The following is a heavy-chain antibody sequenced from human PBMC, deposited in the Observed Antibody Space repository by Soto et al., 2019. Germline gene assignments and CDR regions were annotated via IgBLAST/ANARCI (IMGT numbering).Heavy chain of an antibody. CDR3: ARGRNYDVLTGYSVASDDAFDI. V-gene: IGHV4-34*01. D-gene: IGHD3-9*01. Sequence: SETLSPTCAVYGWSVRGSDWGWVRPTPGKGQDWIGQSNHRDTNHNPSIKGRIAISLHTSKNQYTLILGSVTAADTAIYYCARGRNYDVLTGYSVASDDAFDIWGQGTMVTVSS. CDR1: GWSVRGSD. J-gene: IGHJ3*02. CDR2: SNHRDT.